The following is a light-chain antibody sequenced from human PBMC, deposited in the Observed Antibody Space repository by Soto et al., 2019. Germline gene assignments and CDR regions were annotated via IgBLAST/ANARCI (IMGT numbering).Light chain of an antibody. Sequence: EILLTQSPVTLSLSPGERATLSCSASQTVSSSSLTWCQQKPGQAPGLLIYGASTRATAIPARLSGSGSGTEFTLTVNSLKPEDFAVYYCQHDYNLLTFGGGTKVDIK. CDR2: GAS. J-gene: IGKJ4*01. CDR1: QTVSSSS. V-gene: IGKV3D-7*01. CDR3: QHDYNLLT.